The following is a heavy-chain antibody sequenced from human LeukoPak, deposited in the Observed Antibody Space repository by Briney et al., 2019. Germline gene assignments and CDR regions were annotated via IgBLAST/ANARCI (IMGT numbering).Heavy chain of an antibody. D-gene: IGHD3-22*01. CDR2: ISGSGGSA. J-gene: IGHJ1*01. CDR1: GFTFSSYA. Sequence: LSGGSLRLSCAASGFTFSSYAMSWVRQAPGKGLEWVSAISGSGGSAYYADSVKGRFTISRDNSKNTLYLQMNSLRAEDTAVYYCAKDNRPYYDGSGYWVFQHWGQGTLVTVSS. V-gene: IGHV3-23*01. CDR3: AKDNRPYYDGSGYWVFQH.